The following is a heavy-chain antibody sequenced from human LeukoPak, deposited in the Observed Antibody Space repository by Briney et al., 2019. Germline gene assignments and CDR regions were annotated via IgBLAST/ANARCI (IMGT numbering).Heavy chain of an antibody. CDR1: GYTFTSYY. D-gene: IGHD1-26*01. J-gene: IGHJ2*01. Sequence: ASVKVSCKASGYTFTSYYMHWVRQAPGQGLEWMGIINPSGGSTSYAQKFQGRVTMTRDMSTSTVYMELSSLRSEDTAVYYCARDRGGGRAPYWYFDLWGRGTLVTVSS. CDR3: ARDRGGGRAPYWYFDL. CDR2: INPSGGST. V-gene: IGHV1-46*01.